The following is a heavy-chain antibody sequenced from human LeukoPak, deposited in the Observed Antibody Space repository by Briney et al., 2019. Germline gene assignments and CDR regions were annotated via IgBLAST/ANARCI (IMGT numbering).Heavy chain of an antibody. D-gene: IGHD3-9*01. CDR3: ARETRRRYFESYYGMDV. V-gene: IGHV1-18*01. CDR1: GYTFSNYG. CDR2: ISGYNGDT. J-gene: IGHJ6*02. Sequence: ASVKVSCKASGYTFSNYGVSWVRLAPGQGLEWMGWISGYNGDTNYAQKLQGRVTMTTDTSTSIAYVELRSLRSDDTAVYYCARETRRRYFESYYGMDVWGQGTTVTVSS.